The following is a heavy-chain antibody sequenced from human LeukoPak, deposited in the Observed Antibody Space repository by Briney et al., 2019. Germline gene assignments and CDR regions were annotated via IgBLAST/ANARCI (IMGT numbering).Heavy chain of an antibody. CDR1: SGFISSYY. Sequence: SETLSLTCSVSSGFISSYYWTWIRQSPGKGLEWIGYIYYTGSTSYNPSLQNRVTISVDTSKNQFSLRLNSVTAADTAVYYCARLHHDYGSGTYGGAYNYYMDVWGKGTTVTVSS. D-gene: IGHD3-10*01. CDR3: ARLHHDYGSGTYGGAYNYYMDV. J-gene: IGHJ6*03. CDR2: IYYTGST. V-gene: IGHV4-59*01.